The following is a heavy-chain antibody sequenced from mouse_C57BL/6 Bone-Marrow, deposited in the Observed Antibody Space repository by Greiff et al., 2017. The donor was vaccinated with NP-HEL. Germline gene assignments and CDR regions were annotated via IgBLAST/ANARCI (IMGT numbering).Heavy chain of an antibody. CDR3: ARVAGGYYGGYFDV. CDR1: GYTFPSYD. D-gene: IGHD2-3*01. J-gene: IGHJ1*03. CDR2: IYPRDGST. V-gene: IGHV1-85*01. Sequence: QVQLQQSGPELVKPGASVKLSCKASGYTFPSYDLNWVKQRPGQGLEWIGWIYPRDGSTKYNETFKGKATLTVDTSSRTAYLELHSLTSEDSAVYFCARVAGGYYGGYFDVWGTGTTVTVSS.